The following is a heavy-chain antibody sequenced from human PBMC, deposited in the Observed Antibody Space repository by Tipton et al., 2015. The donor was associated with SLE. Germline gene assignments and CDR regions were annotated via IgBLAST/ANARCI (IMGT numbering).Heavy chain of an antibody. V-gene: IGHV3-21*01. J-gene: IGHJ4*02. CDR2: ISSSGTYI. D-gene: IGHD3-22*01. Sequence: SLRLSCAASGFTFSSYSMNWVRQAPGKGLEWVSSISSSGTYIYYADSVKGRFTISRDNAKNSLYLQMNSLRAEDTAVYYCARGVSYYDSSGLYYFDYWGQGTLVTVSS. CDR3: ARGVSYYDSSGLYYFDY. CDR1: GFTFSSYS.